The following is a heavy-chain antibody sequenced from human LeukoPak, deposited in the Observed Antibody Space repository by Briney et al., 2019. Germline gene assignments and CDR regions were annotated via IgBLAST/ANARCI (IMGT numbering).Heavy chain of an antibody. CDR3: ARDPIAAPTYYFDY. V-gene: IGHV3-33*01. J-gene: IGHJ4*02. CDR1: GFTFSSYG. CDR2: IWYDGSNK. D-gene: IGHD6-6*01. Sequence: GGSLRLSCAASGFTFSSYGMHWVRQAPGKGLEWVAVIWYDGSNKYYADSVKGRFTISRDNSKNTLYLQMNSLRAEDTAVYHCARDPIAAPTYYFDYWGQGTLVTVSS.